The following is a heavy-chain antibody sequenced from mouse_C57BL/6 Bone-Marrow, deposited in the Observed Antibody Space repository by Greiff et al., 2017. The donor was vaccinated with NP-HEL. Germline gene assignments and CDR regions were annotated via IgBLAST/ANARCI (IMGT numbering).Heavy chain of an antibody. D-gene: IGHD2-3*01. CDR2: INPNNGGT. V-gene: IGHV1-18*01. CDR3: ARTGYFWYFDV. Sequence: VQLKESGPVLVKPGASVKIRCKASGYTFTDYNMDWVKQSHGKSLAGIGDINPNNGGTIYNQKFKGKATLTVDKSSSTAYMELRSLTSEDTAVYYCARTGYFWYFDVWGTVTAVTVSS. CDR1: GYTFTDYN. J-gene: IGHJ1*03.